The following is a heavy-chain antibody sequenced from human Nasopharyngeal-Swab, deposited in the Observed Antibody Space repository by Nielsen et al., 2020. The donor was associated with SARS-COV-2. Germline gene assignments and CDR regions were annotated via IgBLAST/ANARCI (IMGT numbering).Heavy chain of an antibody. J-gene: IGHJ3*02. D-gene: IGHD1-26*01. CDR2: IYPGDSDT. V-gene: IGHV5-51*01. CDR1: GYSFTSYW. CDR3: ARHGTQGPYQAGAFDI. Sequence: GGSLRFSCKGSGYSFTSYWIGWVRQMPGKGLEWMGIIYPGDSDTRYSPSFQGQVTISADKSISTAYLQWSSLKASDTAMYYCARHGTQGPYQAGAFDIWGQGTMVTVSS.